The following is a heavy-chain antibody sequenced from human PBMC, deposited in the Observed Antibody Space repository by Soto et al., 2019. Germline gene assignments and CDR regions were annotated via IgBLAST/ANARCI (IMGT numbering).Heavy chain of an antibody. CDR2: SNKDGTTT. V-gene: IGHV3-74*03. D-gene: IGHD3-9*01. CDR1: GFTFSSYW. J-gene: IGHJ4*02. CDR3: AREYYGILAGYYNDF. Sequence: EVQLVESGGGLVQPGGSLRLSCAASGFTFSSYWMHWVRQVPGKGLVWVSRSNKDGTTTEYADSVKGRFTVSRDNAKNTLYLQMTSLRAEDTAIYYCAREYYGILAGYYNDFWGQGTLVTVSS.